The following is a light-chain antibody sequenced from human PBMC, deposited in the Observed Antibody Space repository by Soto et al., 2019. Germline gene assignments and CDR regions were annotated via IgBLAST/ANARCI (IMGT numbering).Light chain of an antibody. CDR3: QQRTNWPPT. Sequence: EIVLTQSPATLSLSPGERATLSCRASQSGRNDLFWYHQKPGQAPRVLIYSASNRATGIPARFRGSGSGTDVTLTISSLEPEDFAVYYCQQRTNWPPTFGGGTKVEMK. V-gene: IGKV3-11*01. CDR2: SAS. CDR1: QSGRND. J-gene: IGKJ4*01.